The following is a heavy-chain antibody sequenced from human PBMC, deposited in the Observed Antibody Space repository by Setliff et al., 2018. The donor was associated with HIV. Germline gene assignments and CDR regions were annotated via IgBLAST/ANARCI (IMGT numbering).Heavy chain of an antibody. CDR2: IIPIFGTA. V-gene: IGHV1-69*05. D-gene: IGHD6-13*01. CDR3: ARGGGIAAAGGGAFDI. Sequence: GASVKVSCKASGGTFSSYAISWVRQAPGQGLEWMGGIIPIFGTANYAQKFQGRVTITTDESTSTAYMELSSLRSEDTAVYYCARGGGIAAAGGGAFDIWGQGTMVTVSS. CDR1: GGTFSSYA. J-gene: IGHJ3*02.